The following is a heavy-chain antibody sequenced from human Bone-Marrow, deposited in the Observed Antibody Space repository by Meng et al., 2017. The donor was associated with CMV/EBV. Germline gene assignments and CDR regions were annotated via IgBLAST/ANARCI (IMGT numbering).Heavy chain of an antibody. CDR2: ISYDGSNK. J-gene: IGHJ5*02. D-gene: IGHD3-3*01. Sequence: GESLKISCAASGFTFSSYAMSWVRQAPGKGLEWVAVISYDGSNKYYADSVKGRFTISRDNYKNTLYLQMNSLRDEDTAVDYYASARSRLGWLLGGFDLWGQGTMVTVSS. V-gene: IGHV3-30-3*01. CDR3: ASARSRLGWLLGGFDL. CDR1: GFTFSSYA.